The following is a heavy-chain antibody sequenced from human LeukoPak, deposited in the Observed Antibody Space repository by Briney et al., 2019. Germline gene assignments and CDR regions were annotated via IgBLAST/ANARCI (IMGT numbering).Heavy chain of an antibody. V-gene: IGHV3-30-3*01. Sequence: PGGSLRLSCAASGFTFSNAWMSWVRQAPGKGLEWVALISYDGSSKQYADSVKGRFTISRDNSRNTLYLQMNSLRAEDTAVYYCARDRQGGNWGDFDFWGQGTLVTVSS. CDR1: GFTFSNAW. CDR2: ISYDGSSK. CDR3: ARDRQGGNWGDFDF. J-gene: IGHJ4*02. D-gene: IGHD3-16*01.